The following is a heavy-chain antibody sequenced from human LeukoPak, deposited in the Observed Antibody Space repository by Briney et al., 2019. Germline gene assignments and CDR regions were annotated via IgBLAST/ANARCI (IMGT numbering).Heavy chain of an antibody. J-gene: IGHJ3*02. Sequence: ASVTLSCKASGYTFTGYYMHWVRQAPGQGLEWMGWINPNSGGTNYAQKFQGRVTMTRDTSISTAYMELSRLRSDDTAVYYCARLGTSCNAFDIWGRGTMVTVSS. CDR2: INPNSGGT. V-gene: IGHV1-2*02. D-gene: IGHD2-2*01. CDR1: GYTFTGYY. CDR3: ARLGTSCNAFDI.